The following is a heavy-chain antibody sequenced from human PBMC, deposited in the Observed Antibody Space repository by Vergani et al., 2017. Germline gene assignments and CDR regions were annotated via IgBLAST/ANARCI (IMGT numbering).Heavy chain of an antibody. V-gene: IGHV3-48*03. J-gene: IGHJ4*02. CDR1: GFTFSSYE. CDR3: ARVVAVAGTDY. D-gene: IGHD6-19*01. Sequence: EVQLVESGGGLVQPGRSLRLSCAASGFTFSSYEMNWVRQAPGKGLEWVSYISSSGSTIYYADSVKGRFTISRDNAKNSLYLQMNSLRAEDTAVYYCARVVAVAGTDYWGQGTLVTVSS. CDR2: ISSSGSTI.